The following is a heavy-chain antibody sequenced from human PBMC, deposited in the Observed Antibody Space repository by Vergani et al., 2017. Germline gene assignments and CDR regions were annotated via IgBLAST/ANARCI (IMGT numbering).Heavy chain of an antibody. Sequence: QVQLQESGPGLVKPSETLSPTCAVSGYSISSGYYWGWIRQPPGKGLEWIGSIYHSGSTYYNPSLKSRVTISVDTSKNQFSLKLSSVTAADTAVYYCARXDILTGYYYYGMDVWGQGTTVTVSS. CDR1: GYSISSGYY. V-gene: IGHV4-38-2*01. J-gene: IGHJ6*02. CDR2: IYHSGST. D-gene: IGHD3-9*01. CDR3: ARXDILTGYYYYGMDV.